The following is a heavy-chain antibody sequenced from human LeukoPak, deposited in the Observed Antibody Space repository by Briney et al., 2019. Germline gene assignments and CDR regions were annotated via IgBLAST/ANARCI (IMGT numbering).Heavy chain of an antibody. CDR2: ISYGANNK. CDR3: VLPVMILNGYFHH. V-gene: IGHV3-30*03. J-gene: IGHJ1*01. CDR1: GFTFSIYG. D-gene: IGHD3-3*01. Sequence: GGSLRLSCAVSGFTFSIYGMHWVRQAPGKGLEWVAVISYGANNKYYADSVKGRFTISRDNSNNALYLQMDSLRAEDTAVYYCVLPVMILNGYFHHWGQGTLVTVSS.